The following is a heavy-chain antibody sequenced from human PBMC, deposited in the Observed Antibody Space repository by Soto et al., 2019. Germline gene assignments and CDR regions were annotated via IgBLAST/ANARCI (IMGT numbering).Heavy chain of an antibody. Sequence: QVQLVQSGAEVKKPGSSVKVSCKASGGTFSSYAISWVRQAPGQGLEWMGGIIPIFGTANYAQKFQGRVTITADESTSTAYLELSSLRSEDTAVYYCASDDGSIADRPRFYYYGMDVWGQGTTVTVSS. D-gene: IGHD6-6*01. J-gene: IGHJ6*02. CDR3: ASDDGSIADRPRFYYYGMDV. V-gene: IGHV1-69*01. CDR2: IIPIFGTA. CDR1: GGTFSSYA.